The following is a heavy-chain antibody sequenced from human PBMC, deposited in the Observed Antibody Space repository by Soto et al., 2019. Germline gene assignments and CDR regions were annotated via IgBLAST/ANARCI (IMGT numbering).Heavy chain of an antibody. CDR2: INWNGGST. CDR3: ARSLGYCSSTSCYTDAFDI. J-gene: IGHJ3*02. Sequence: GGSLRLSCAASGFTFDDYGMSWVRQAPGKGLEWVSGINWNGGSTGYADSVKGRFTISRDNAKNSLYLQMNSLRAEDTALYHCARSLGYCSSTSCYTDAFDIWGQGTMVTVSS. V-gene: IGHV3-20*01. CDR1: GFTFDDYG. D-gene: IGHD2-2*02.